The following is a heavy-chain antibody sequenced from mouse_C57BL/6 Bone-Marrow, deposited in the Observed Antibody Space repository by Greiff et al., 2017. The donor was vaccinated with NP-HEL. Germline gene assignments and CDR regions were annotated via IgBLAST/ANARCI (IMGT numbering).Heavy chain of an antibody. V-gene: IGHV14-4*01. CDR3: TTWTTVVATDYAMDY. CDR2: IDPENCDT. Sequence: EVQLQQSGAELVRPGASVKLSCTASGFNIKDDYMHWVKQRPEQGLEWIGWIDPENCDTEYASKFQGKATITADTSSNTAYLQLSSLTSEDTAVYYCTTWTTVVATDYAMDYWGQGTSVTVSS. D-gene: IGHD1-1*01. CDR1: GFNIKDDY. J-gene: IGHJ4*01.